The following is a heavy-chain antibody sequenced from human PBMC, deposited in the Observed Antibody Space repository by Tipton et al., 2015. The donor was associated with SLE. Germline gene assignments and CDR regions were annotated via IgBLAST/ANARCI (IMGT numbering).Heavy chain of an antibody. D-gene: IGHD5/OR15-5a*01. V-gene: IGHV4-34*01. CDR2: INHGGST. J-gene: IGHJ3*02. CDR3: AGVSRDAFEI. CDR1: GGSFSVYY. Sequence: TLSLTCAVYGGSFSVYYWTWIRQPPGKGLEWIGEINHGGSTNYNPSLKSRVTISIDTSKNQFSLKLSSVTAADTAVYYCAGVSRDAFEIWGQGTMVTVSS.